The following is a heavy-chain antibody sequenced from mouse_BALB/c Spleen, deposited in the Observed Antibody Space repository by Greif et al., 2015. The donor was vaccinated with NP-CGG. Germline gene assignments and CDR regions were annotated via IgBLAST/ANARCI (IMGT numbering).Heavy chain of an antibody. D-gene: IGHD2-14*01. V-gene: IGHV3-6*02. J-gene: IGHJ4*01. Sequence: EVQLQQSGPGLVKPSQSLSLTCSVTGYSITSGYYWNWIRQFPGNKLEWMGYISYDGSNNYNPSLKNRISITRDTSKNQFFLKLNSVTTEDTATYYCARGNYRSTFYYAMDYWGQGTSVTVSS. CDR1: GYSITSGYY. CDR2: ISYDGSN. CDR3: ARGNYRSTFYYAMDY.